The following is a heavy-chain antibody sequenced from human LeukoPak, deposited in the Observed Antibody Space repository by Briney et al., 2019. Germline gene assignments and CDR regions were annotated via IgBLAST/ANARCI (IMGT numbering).Heavy chain of an antibody. CDR1: GFTFSNYW. D-gene: IGHD1-14*01. Sequence: GGSLRLSCAASGFTFSNYWMHWVRQVPGKGLVWVSRTNPGGSNTAYADSVKGRFTISRDNARNTLYLQMDSLRAEDTAVYYWARSNQAGDYWGQGTLVTVSS. CDR2: TNPGGSNT. J-gene: IGHJ4*02. CDR3: ARSNQAGDY. V-gene: IGHV3-74*01.